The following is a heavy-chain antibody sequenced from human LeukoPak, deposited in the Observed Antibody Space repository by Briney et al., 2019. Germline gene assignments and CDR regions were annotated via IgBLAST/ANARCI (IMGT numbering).Heavy chain of an antibody. D-gene: IGHD7-27*01. CDR2: ISSNGGST. CDR3: ARDLEAGDQGNAFDI. CDR1: GFTFSSYA. Sequence: GGSLRLSCAASGFTFSSYAMHWVRQAPGKGLEYVSAISSNGGSTYYANSVKGRFTISRDNSKNTLYLQMGSLRAEDMAVYYCARDLEAGDQGNAFDIWGQGTMVTVSS. V-gene: IGHV3-64*01. J-gene: IGHJ3*02.